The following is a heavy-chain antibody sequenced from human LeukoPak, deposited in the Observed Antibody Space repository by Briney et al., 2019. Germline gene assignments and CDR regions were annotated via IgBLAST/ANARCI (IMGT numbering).Heavy chain of an antibody. CDR1: GGTFSRYA. CDR2: IIPIFGTA. J-gene: IGHJ3*02. CDR3: AREAAAAGWGTHAFDI. D-gene: IGHD6-13*01. V-gene: IGHV1-69*01. Sequence: ASVKVSCKASGGTFSRYAISWVRQAPGQGLEWMGGIIPIFGTANYAQKFQGRVTITADESTSTAYMELSSLRSEDTAVYYCAREAAAAGWGTHAFDIWGQGTMVTVSS.